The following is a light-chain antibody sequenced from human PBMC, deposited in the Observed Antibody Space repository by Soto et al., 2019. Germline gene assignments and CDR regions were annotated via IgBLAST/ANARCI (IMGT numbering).Light chain of an antibody. CDR3: QQRSNWLT. V-gene: IGKV3D-20*02. J-gene: IGKJ4*01. CDR2: GAS. Sequence: EVVLTHSPCTLSFSPGETGILSRRASQSVGSNYLAWYQHKPGQAPRLLIYGASSRAPGIPDRFSGSGSGTDFTLTISSLEPEDFAVYYCQQRSNWLTFGGGTKVDIK. CDR1: QSVGSNY.